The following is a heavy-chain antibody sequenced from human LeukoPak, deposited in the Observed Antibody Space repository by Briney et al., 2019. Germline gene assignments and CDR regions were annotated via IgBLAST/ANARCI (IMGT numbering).Heavy chain of an antibody. V-gene: IGHV4-61*08. CDR2: IYYSGST. Sequence: MASETLSLTCTVSGGSISSGGYYWSWIRQHPGKGLEWIGYIYYSGSTNYNPSLKSRVTISVDTSKNQFSLKLSSVTAADTAVYSCARDKGYCRSTSCYENWFDPWGQGTLVTVSS. D-gene: IGHD2-2*01. CDR3: ARDKGYCRSTSCYENWFDP. CDR1: GGSISSGGYY. J-gene: IGHJ5*02.